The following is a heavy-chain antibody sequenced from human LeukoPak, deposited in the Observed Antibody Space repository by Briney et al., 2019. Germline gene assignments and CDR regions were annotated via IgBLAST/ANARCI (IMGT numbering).Heavy chain of an antibody. D-gene: IGHD2-2*02. J-gene: IGHJ5*02. CDR3: ARGAYQLLYGWFDP. CDR1: GGSISSYY. Sequence: SETLSLTCTVSGGSISSYYWSWIRQPAGKGLEWIGRIYTSGGTSYNPSLKSRVTMSVDTSKNQFSLKLSSVTAADTAVYYCARGAYQLLYGWFDPWGQGTLVTVS. V-gene: IGHV4-4*07. CDR2: IYTSGGT.